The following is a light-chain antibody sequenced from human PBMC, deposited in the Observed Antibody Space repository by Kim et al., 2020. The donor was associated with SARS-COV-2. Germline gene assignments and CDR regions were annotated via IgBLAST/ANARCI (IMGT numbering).Light chain of an antibody. CDR2: DAS. CDR1: QDITNF. Sequence: DIQMTQSPSSLSASVGDRVTITCQASQDITNFLNWYQQKPGKAPKLLIYDASNLETGVPSRFSGSGSGTNFTFTISSLQPEDIGTYYCQQYDILLITFGQGTRLEIK. J-gene: IGKJ5*01. CDR3: QQYDILLIT. V-gene: IGKV1-33*01.